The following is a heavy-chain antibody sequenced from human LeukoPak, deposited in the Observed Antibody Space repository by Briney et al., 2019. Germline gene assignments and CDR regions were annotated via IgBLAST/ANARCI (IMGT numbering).Heavy chain of an antibody. V-gene: IGHV4-30-4*01. CDR2: IYYSGST. J-gene: IGHJ4*02. CDR1: GGSISSGDYY. CDR3: AREPKYSSGWYGNDY. Sequence: PSETLSLTRTVSGGSISSGDYYWSWIRQPPGKGLEWIGYIYYSGSTYYNPSLKSRVTISVDTSKNQFSLKLSSVTAADTAVYYCAREPKYSSGWYGNDYWGQGTLVTVSS. D-gene: IGHD6-19*01.